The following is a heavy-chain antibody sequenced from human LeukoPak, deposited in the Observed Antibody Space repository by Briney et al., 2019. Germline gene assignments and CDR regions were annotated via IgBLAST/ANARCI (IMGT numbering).Heavy chain of an antibody. CDR2: IYYSGST. J-gene: IGHJ6*03. V-gene: IGHV4-59*01. CDR1: GGSISSYY. Sequence: PSETLSLTCTVSGGSISSYYWSWIRQPPGKGLEWIGYIYYSGSTNYNPSLKSRVTISVDTSKNQFSLKLSSVTAADTAVYYCAGITMVRGTNYYYMDVWGKGTTVTISS. CDR3: AGITMVRGTNYYYMDV. D-gene: IGHD3-10*01.